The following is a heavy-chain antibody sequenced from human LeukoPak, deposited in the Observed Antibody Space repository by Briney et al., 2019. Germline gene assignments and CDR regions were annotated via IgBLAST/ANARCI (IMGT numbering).Heavy chain of an antibody. CDR2: ISGSGGST. CDR1: GFTFSIYA. J-gene: IGHJ4*02. V-gene: IGHV3-23*01. CDR3: AKGLAVAGHFDY. Sequence: PGGSLRLSCGASGFTFSIYAMSWVRQAPGKGLEWVSAISGSGGSTYYADSVKGRFTISRDKSKNTLYLQMNSLRAEDTAVYYCAKGLAVAGHFDYWGQGTLVTVSS. D-gene: IGHD6-19*01.